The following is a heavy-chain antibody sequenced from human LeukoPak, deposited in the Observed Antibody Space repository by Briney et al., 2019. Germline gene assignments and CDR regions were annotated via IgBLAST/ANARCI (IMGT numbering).Heavy chain of an antibody. CDR2: IIPILGIA. CDR1: GGTFSSYA. D-gene: IGHD5-12*01. Sequence: SVKVSCKASGGTFSSYAISWLRQAPGQGLEWMGRIIPILGIANYAQKFRGRVTITADKSTSTAYMELSSLRSEDTAVYYCARVEMATLWHAFDIWGQGTMVTVSS. V-gene: IGHV1-69*04. CDR3: ARVEMATLWHAFDI. J-gene: IGHJ3*02.